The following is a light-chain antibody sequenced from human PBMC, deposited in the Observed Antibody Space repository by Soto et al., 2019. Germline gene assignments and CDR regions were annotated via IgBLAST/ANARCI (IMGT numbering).Light chain of an antibody. CDR2: DAS. CDR3: QQYDSYSPT. Sequence: DIQMTQSPSTLSASVGDRVTITCRASQSISSWLAWYQQKAGKAPKLLIHDASRLESGVPSRFSGSGSGTEFTLTISSLQPDDFATYYCQQYDSYSPTFGEGTKVDIK. V-gene: IGKV1-5*01. CDR1: QSISSW. J-gene: IGKJ4*02.